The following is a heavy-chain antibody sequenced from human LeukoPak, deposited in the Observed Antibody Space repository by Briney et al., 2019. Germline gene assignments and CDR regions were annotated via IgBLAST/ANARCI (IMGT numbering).Heavy chain of an antibody. CDR3: ARGGQYAKEYYFDY. Sequence: SETLSLTCAVYGGSFSGDYWSWIRQPPGKGLEWIGEINHSGSTNYNPSLKSRVTISVDTSKNQFSLKLSSVTAADTAVYYCARGGQYAKEYYFDYWGQGTLVTVSS. J-gene: IGHJ4*02. CDR1: GGSFSGDY. V-gene: IGHV4-34*01. D-gene: IGHD2-2*01. CDR2: INHSGST.